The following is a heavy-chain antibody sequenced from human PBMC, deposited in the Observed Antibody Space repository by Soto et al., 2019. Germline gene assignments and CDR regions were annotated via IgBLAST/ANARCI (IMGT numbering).Heavy chain of an antibody. CDR1: GFTSSTSD. J-gene: IGHJ4*02. Sequence: QVQLVESGGGVVQPGRSLRLSCAASGFTSSTSDIHWVRQAPGKGLQWVAAISYDGSVQYYEDSVKGRFSISRDNSKTTLFLQMHSLRAEDTAMYYCAIRARTWYFDDWGQGTLVTVSS. CDR3: AIRARTWYFDD. D-gene: IGHD4-17*01. V-gene: IGHV3-30*03. CDR2: ISYDGSVQ.